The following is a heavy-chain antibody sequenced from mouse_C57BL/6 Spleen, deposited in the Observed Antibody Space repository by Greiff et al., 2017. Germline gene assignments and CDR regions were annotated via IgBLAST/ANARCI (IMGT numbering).Heavy chain of an antibody. J-gene: IGHJ2*01. V-gene: IGHV3-6*01. Sequence: EVQRVESGPGLVKPSQSLSLTCSVTGYSITSGYYWNWIRQFPGNKLEWMGYISYDGSNNYNPSLKNRISITRDTSKNQFFLKLNSVTTEDTATYYCARGYYGSSYAYWGQGTTLTVSS. D-gene: IGHD1-1*01. CDR1: GYSITSGYY. CDR3: ARGYYGSSYAY. CDR2: ISYDGSN.